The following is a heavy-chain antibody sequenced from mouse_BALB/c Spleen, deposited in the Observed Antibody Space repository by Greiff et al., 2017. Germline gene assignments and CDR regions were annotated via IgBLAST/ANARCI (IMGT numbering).Heavy chain of an antibody. D-gene: IGHD1-1*01. CDR3: ARSSTVRWYFDV. CDR1: GFNIKDTY. J-gene: IGHJ1*01. CDR2: IDPANGNT. Sequence: VQLQQSGAELVKPGASVKLSCTASGFNIKDTYMHWVKQRPEQGLEWIGRIDPANGNTKYDPKFQGKATITADTSSNTAYLQLSSLTSEDTAVYYCARSSTVRWYFDVWGAGTTVTVSS. V-gene: IGHV14-3*02.